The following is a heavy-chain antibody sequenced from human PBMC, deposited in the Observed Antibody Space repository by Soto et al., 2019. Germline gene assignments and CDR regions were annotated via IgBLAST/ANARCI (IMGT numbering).Heavy chain of an antibody. V-gene: IGHV3-23*01. D-gene: IGHD3-10*01. J-gene: IGHJ4*02. CDR3: AKGGLYNRRWDQGY. CDR1: GFTFSSYA. Sequence: EVQLLESGGALVQPGGSLRLSCAASGFTFSSYAMSWVRQAPGKGLEWVSSISASGDSTHNADSVKGRFAISRDNSKNPPGLQLNRLTADETAVYYVAKGGLYNRRWDQGYWGPGTLVTVSS. CDR2: ISASGDST.